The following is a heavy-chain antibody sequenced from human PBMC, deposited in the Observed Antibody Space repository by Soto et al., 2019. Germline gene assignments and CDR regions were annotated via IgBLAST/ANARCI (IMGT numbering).Heavy chain of an antibody. CDR1: GFTFSSYG. D-gene: IGHD3-3*01. V-gene: IGHV3-30*18. Sequence: GGSLRLSCAASGFTFSSYGMHWVRQAPGKGLEWVAVISYDGSNKYYADSVKGRFTISRDNSKNTLYLQMNSLRAEDTAVYYCAKDLLTSRITIFGVVIPPPNYYYYGMDGWGQGTTVTVSS. J-gene: IGHJ6*02. CDR3: AKDLLTSRITIFGVVIPPPNYYYYGMDG. CDR2: ISYDGSNK.